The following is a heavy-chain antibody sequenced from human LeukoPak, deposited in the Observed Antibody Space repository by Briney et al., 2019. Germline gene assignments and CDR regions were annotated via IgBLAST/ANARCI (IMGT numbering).Heavy chain of an antibody. J-gene: IGHJ4*02. CDR1: GGSIGSTSYY. D-gene: IGHD6-13*01. CDR3: ASMTAAGMFSDY. Sequence: PSETLSLTCTVSGGSIGSTSYYWGWIRQPPGKGLEWIGSIYYSGSTYYNPSLKSRVTISVDTSKNQFSLKLNSVTAADTAVFYCASMTAAGMFSDYWGQGTLVTVSS. CDR2: IYYSGST. V-gene: IGHV4-39*01.